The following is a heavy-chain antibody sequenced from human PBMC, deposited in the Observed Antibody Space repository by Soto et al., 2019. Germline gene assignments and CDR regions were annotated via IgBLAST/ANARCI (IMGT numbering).Heavy chain of an antibody. J-gene: IGHJ5*02. CDR2: IYYSGST. D-gene: IGHD3-3*01. CDR1: GGSISSYY. V-gene: IGHV4-59*01. Sequence: SETLSLTCTVSGGSISSYYWSWIRQPPGKGLEWIGYIYYSGSTNYNPSLKSRVTISVDTSKNQFSLKLSSVTAADTAVYYCARGVESFGVVMRWFDPWGQGTLVTVSS. CDR3: ARGVESFGVVMRWFDP.